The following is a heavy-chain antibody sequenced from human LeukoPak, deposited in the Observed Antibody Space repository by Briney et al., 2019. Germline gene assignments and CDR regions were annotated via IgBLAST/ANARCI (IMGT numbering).Heavy chain of an antibody. CDR3: ARDQTHSSGWYLRHHDAFDI. D-gene: IGHD6-19*01. CDR2: ISSSSSYI. V-gene: IGHV3-21*01. J-gene: IGHJ3*02. Sequence: TGGSLRLSCAASGFTFSSYSMNWVRQAPGKGLEWVSSISSSSSYIYYADSVKGRFTISRDNAKNSLYLQMNSLRAEDTAVYYCARDQTHSSGWYLRHHDAFDIWGQGTMVTVSS. CDR1: GFTFSSYS.